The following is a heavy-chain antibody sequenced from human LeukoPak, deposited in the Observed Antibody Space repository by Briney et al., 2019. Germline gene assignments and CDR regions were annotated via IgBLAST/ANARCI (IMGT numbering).Heavy chain of an antibody. CDR3: ARDRDSYGFDY. CDR2: IYSGGST. V-gene: IGHV3-53*01. D-gene: IGHD5-18*01. J-gene: IGHJ4*02. Sequence: PGGSLRLSCAASGFTVSSNYMSWVRQAPGKGLEWVPVIYSGGSTYYADSVKGRFTISRDNSKNTLYLQMNSLRAEDTAVYYCARDRDSYGFDYWGQGTLVTVSS. CDR1: GFTVSSNY.